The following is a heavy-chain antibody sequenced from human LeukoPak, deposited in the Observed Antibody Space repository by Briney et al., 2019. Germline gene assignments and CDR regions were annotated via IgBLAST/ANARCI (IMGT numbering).Heavy chain of an antibody. Sequence: GGSLRLSCAVSGFTFSRYGMHWVRQAPGKGPEWVALISYDGGNKDYVDSVKGRFTVSGDNSRNTLYLQLNSLRPEDTAVYYCAKDRSTYNVLTGYQDYWGQGTLVTVSS. V-gene: IGHV3-30*18. D-gene: IGHD3-9*01. CDR3: AKDRSTYNVLTGYQDY. J-gene: IGHJ4*02. CDR2: ISYDGGNK. CDR1: GFTFSRYG.